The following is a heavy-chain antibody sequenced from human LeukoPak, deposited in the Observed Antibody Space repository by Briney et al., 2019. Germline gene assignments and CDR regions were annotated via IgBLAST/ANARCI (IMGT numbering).Heavy chain of an antibody. CDR2: ISNSGSTI. Sequence: GGSLRPSCAASGFTFSDYYMSWIRQAPGKGLEWVSYISNSGSTIYYADSVKGRFTISRDNAKNSLYLQMNSLRAEDTAVYYCARDGRRDSDAFDIWGQGTMVTVSS. CDR3: ARDGRRDSDAFDI. J-gene: IGHJ3*02. D-gene: IGHD1-1*01. V-gene: IGHV3-11*04. CDR1: GFTFSDYY.